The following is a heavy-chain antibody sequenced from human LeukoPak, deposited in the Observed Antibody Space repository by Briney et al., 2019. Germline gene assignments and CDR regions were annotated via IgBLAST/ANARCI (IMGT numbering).Heavy chain of an antibody. CDR3: AKGEVRLLWFGELLNYYYYYGMDV. CDR2: IASDGSST. D-gene: IGHD3-10*01. CDR1: GFTFSSYW. J-gene: IGHJ6*02. V-gene: IGHV3-74*01. Sequence: GGSLRLSCAASGFTFSSYWMNWVSQAPGKGLVRVSRIASDGSSTTYADSVKGRFSISRDNAKNTLYLQMNSLRAEDTAVYYCAKGEVRLLWFGELLNYYYYYGMDVWGQGTTVTVSS.